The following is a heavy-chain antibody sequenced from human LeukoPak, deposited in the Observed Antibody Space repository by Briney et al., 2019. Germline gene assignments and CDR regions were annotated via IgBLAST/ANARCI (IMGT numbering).Heavy chain of an antibody. CDR3: AKVGGYVPFNWFDP. CDR2: ISGSGGST. Sequence: GGSLRLSCAASGFTFSSYAMSWVRQAPGKGLEWVSAISGSGGSTYYADSVKGRFTISRGNSKNTLYLQMNSLRAEDTAVYYCAKVGGYVPFNWFDPWGQGTLVTVSS. D-gene: IGHD3-16*01. V-gene: IGHV3-23*01. CDR1: GFTFSSYA. J-gene: IGHJ5*02.